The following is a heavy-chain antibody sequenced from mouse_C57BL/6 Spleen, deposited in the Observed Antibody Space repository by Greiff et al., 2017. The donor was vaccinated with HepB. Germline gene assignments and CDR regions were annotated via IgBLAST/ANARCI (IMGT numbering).Heavy chain of an antibody. CDR1: GYTFTSYW. J-gene: IGHJ4*01. D-gene: IGHD1-1*01. Sequence: QVQLKQPGAELVRPGSSVKLSCKASGYTFTSYWMHWVKQRPIQGLEWIGNIDPSDSETHYNQKFKDKATLTVDKSSSTAYMQLSSLTSEDSAVYYCAREEFITTVVAPAMDYWGQGTSVTVSS. CDR2: IDPSDSET. V-gene: IGHV1-52*01. CDR3: AREEFITTVVAPAMDY.